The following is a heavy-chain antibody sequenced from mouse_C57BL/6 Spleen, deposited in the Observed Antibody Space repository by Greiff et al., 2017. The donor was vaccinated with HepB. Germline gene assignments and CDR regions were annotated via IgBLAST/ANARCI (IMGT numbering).Heavy chain of an antibody. D-gene: IGHD2-3*01. Sequence: EVQVVESGGGLVKPGGSLKLSCAASGFTFSDYGMHWVRQAPEKGLEWVAYISSGSSTIYYADTVKGRFTISRDNAKNTLFLQMTSLRSEDTAMYYCARRDLIYDGYYYAMDYWGQGTSVTVSS. CDR3: ARRDLIYDGYYYAMDY. V-gene: IGHV5-17*01. CDR2: ISSGSSTI. J-gene: IGHJ4*01. CDR1: GFTFSDYG.